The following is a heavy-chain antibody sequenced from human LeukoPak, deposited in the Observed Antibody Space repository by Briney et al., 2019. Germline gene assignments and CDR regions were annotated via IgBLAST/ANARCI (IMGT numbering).Heavy chain of an antibody. D-gene: IGHD3-22*01. Sequence: GGSLRLSCAASGFTFSKYGMYWVRQAPGKGLEWVAFIRNDTDSVKGRFTISRDNAKNSLYLQMNSLRAEDTAVYYCARGGGITMIVVVTSDAFDIWGQGTMVTVSS. CDR2: IRN. CDR3: ARGGGITMIVVVTSDAFDI. CDR1: GFTFSKYG. J-gene: IGHJ3*02. V-gene: IGHV3-30*02.